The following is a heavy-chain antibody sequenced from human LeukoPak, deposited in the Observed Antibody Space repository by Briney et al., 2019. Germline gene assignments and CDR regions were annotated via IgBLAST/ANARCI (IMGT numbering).Heavy chain of an antibody. CDR2: IYYSGST. CDR1: GGSISSYY. J-gene: IGHJ4*02. Sequence: SETLSLTCTVSGGSISSYYWSWIRQPPGKGLEWIGYIYYSGSTNYNPSLKSRVTISVDTSKNQFSLKLSSVTAADTAVYYCARAEGGGGIVVVPAAMGFDYWGQGTLVTVSS. D-gene: IGHD2-2*01. CDR3: ARAEGGGGIVVVPAAMGFDY. V-gene: IGHV4-59*01.